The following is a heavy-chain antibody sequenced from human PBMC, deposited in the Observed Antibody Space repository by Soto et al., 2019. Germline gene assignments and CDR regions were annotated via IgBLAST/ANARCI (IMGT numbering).Heavy chain of an antibody. D-gene: IGHD6-19*01. J-gene: IGHJ6*02. CDR1: GGSISSSNW. V-gene: IGHV4-4*02. Sequence: PSETLSLTCAVSGGSISSSNWWSWVRQPPGKGLEWIGEIYHSGSTNYNPSLKSRVTISVDKSKNQFSLKLSSVTAADTAVYYCARAGGDSSGWATNYYYYGMDVWGQGTTVTVSS. CDR3: ARAGGDSSGWATNYYYYGMDV. CDR2: IYHSGST.